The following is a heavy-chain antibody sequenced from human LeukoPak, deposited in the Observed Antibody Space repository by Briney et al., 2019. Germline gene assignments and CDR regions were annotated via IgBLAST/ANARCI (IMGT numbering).Heavy chain of an antibody. V-gene: IGHV4-59*01. CDR2: IYYSGST. CDR3: ARAGRGVRGVTIDY. CDR1: GGSISSYY. Sequence: SETLSLTCTVSGGSISSYYWSWIRQPPGKGLEWIGYIYYSGSTNYNSSLKSRVTISVDTSKNQFSLKLSSVTAADTAVYYCARAGRGVRGVTIDYWGQGTLVTVSS. D-gene: IGHD3-10*01. J-gene: IGHJ4*02.